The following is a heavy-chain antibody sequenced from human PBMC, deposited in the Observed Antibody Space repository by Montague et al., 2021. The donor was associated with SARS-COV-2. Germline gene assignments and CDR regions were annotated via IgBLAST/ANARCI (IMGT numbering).Heavy chain of an antibody. D-gene: IGHD6-13*01. CDR1: GFTFSDYY. J-gene: IGHJ6*03. CDR3: ARVKQQLVVYYYYYMDV. Sequence: SLRLSCAASGFTFSDYYMSWIRQAPGKGLEWVSCISSSGGTIYYADSVKGRFTISRDNAKNSLYLQMNSLRAEDTAVYYCARVKQQLVVYYYYYMDVWGKGTTVTVSS. V-gene: IGHV3-11*01. CDR2: ISSSGGTI.